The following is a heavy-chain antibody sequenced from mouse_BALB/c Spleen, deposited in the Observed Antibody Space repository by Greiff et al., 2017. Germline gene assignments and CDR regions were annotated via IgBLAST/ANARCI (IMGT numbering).Heavy chain of an antibody. CDR3: ARRGLYYGAFDY. J-gene: IGHJ2*01. CDR2: INPGSGGT. D-gene: IGHD1-1*01. Sequence: VQLQQSGAELVRPGTSVKVSCKASGYAFTNYLIEWVKQRPGQGLEWIGVINPGSGGTNYNEKFKGKATLTADKSSSTAYMQLSSLTSDDSAVYFCARRGLYYGAFDYWGQGTTLTVSS. V-gene: IGHV1-54*01. CDR1: GYAFTNYL.